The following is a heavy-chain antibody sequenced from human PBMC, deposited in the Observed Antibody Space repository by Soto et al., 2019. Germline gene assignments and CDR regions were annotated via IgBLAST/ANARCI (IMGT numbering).Heavy chain of an antibody. CDR2: IYYSGST. D-gene: IGHD3-3*01. Sequence: QLQLQESCPGLVQPSETLSLTCTVSGGSISSSSYYWGWIRQPPGKGLEWIGSIYYSGSTYYNPSLKSRVIISVDTSMNQFSLKLSSVTAADTAVYYCAEGRVGLEDFWASTWFDPWGQGTLVTVSS. V-gene: IGHV4-39*01. CDR3: AEGRVGLEDFWASTWFDP. CDR1: GGSISSSSYY. J-gene: IGHJ5*02.